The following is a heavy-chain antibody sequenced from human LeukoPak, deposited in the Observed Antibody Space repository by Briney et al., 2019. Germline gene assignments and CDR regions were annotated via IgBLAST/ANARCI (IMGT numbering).Heavy chain of an antibody. Sequence: GESLKISCKGSGYSFTSYWIGWVRQMPGKGLEWMGIIYPGDSDTRYSPSFQGQVTISADKSISTAYLQWSSLKASDTAMYYCARGSLYCSSTSRYTNYFDYWGQGTLVTVSS. CDR2: IYPGDSDT. CDR1: GYSFTSYW. D-gene: IGHD2-2*02. V-gene: IGHV5-51*01. J-gene: IGHJ4*02. CDR3: ARGSLYCSSTSRYTNYFDY.